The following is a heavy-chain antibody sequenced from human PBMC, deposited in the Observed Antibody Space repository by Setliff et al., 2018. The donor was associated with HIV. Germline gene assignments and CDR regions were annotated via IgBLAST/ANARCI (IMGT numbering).Heavy chain of an antibody. J-gene: IGHJ4*02. CDR3: AGYTSGWYAPY. D-gene: IGHD6-19*01. Sequence: SETLSLTCSVSGGSINSYCWSWIRQPPGKGLEWVGYIYYSGGTTYNPSLKSRVTISVDTSENQFSLKLTSATVADTAVYYCAGYTSGWYAPYWGQGTLVTVSS. CDR1: GGSINSYC. CDR2: IYYSGGT. V-gene: IGHV4-59*01.